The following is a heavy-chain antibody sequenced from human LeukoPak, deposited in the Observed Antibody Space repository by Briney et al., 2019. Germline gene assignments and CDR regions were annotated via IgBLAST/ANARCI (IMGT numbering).Heavy chain of an antibody. Sequence: GASVKVSCKASGGTFSSYAISWVRQAPGQGLEWMGGIIPIFGTANYAQKFQGRVTITTDESTSTAYKELSSLRSEDTAVYYCARDRRPYGDFIFFDYWGQGTLVTVSS. J-gene: IGHJ4*02. CDR1: GGTFSSYA. CDR3: ARDRRPYGDFIFFDY. V-gene: IGHV1-69*05. D-gene: IGHD4-17*01. CDR2: IIPIFGTA.